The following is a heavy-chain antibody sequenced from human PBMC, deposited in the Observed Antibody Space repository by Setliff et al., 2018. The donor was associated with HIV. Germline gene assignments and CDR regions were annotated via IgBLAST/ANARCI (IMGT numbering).Heavy chain of an antibody. V-gene: IGHV4-61*02. CDR2: IYTSGNTNYNPST. J-gene: IGHJ3*02. CDR1: GDSISSGGYY. Sequence: SETLSLTCTVSGDSISSGGYYWNWIRQPAGQGLEWIGRIYTSGNTNYNPSTNYNPSLTSRITISLDTSRNQFSLRVTSVTATDTAVYYCTRQSPVAGSGAFDIWGQGTMVTVSS. D-gene: IGHD6-19*01. CDR3: TRQSPVAGSGAFDI.